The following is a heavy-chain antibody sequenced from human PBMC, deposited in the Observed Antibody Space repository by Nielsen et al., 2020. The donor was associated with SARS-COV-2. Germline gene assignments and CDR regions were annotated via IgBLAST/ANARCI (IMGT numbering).Heavy chain of an antibody. CDR3: ARDLYSSGWPYYYYYGMDV. CDR1: GGSISSYY. D-gene: IGHD6-19*01. J-gene: IGHJ6*02. CDR2: IYYSGST. Sequence: SETLSLTCTVSGGSISSYYWSWIRQPPGKGLEWIGYIYYSGSTNYNPSLKSRVTISVDTSKNQFSLKLSSVTAADTAVYYCARDLYSSGWPYYYYYGMDVWGQGTTVTVSS. V-gene: IGHV4-59*01.